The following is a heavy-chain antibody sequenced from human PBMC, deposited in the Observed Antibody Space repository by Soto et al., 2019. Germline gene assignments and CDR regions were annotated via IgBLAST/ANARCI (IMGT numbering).Heavy chain of an antibody. Sequence: GASVKVSCKASGYTFTSYGISWVRQAPGQGLEWMGWISAYNGNTNYAQKLQGRVTMTTDTSTSTAYMELRSLRSDDTAVYYCASDFDAAARYYYYGMGVWGQATTVTRSS. CDR2: ISAYNGNT. CDR1: GYTFTSYG. CDR3: ASDFDAAARYYYYGMGV. D-gene: IGHD3-9*01. V-gene: IGHV1-18*01. J-gene: IGHJ6*02.